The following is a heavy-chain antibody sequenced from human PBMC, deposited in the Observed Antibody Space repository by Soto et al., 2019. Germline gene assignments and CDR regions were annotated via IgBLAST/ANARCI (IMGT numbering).Heavy chain of an antibody. CDR2: ISRDGSST. J-gene: IGHJ4*02. CDR1: GLTFSNYW. CDR3: ARGASGYSSYLDY. Sequence: EAQLVESGGGLVKPGGSLRLSCAGSGLTFSNYWIHWVRQAPGQGLAWVSRISRDGSSTPYADSVKGRFTISRDFAKNTVYLQMNSLTAEDTDVYYCARGASGYSSYLDYWGQGTLVTVAS. V-gene: IGHV3-74*02. D-gene: IGHD5-12*01.